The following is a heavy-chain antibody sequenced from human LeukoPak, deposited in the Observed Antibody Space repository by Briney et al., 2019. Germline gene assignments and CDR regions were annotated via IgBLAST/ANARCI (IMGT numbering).Heavy chain of an antibody. D-gene: IGHD3-10*01. CDR1: GYTFTNYY. J-gene: IGHJ5*02. V-gene: IGHV1-69*13. Sequence: SVKVSCKASGYTFTNYYIHWVRQAPGQGLEWMGGIIPIFGTPNYAQKFQGRVTITAAESTSTAYMELSSLRSEDTAVYYCARAGITMVRGVLDPWGQGTLVTVST. CDR3: ARAGITMVRGVLDP. CDR2: IIPIFGTP.